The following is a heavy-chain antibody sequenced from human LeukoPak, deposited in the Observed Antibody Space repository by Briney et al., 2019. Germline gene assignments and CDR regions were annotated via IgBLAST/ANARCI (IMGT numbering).Heavy chain of an antibody. Sequence: PSETLSLTCTVSGGSISSYYWSWIRQPPGKGLEWIGYIYYSGSTNYNPSLKSRVTISVDTSKNQFSLKLSSVTAADTAVYYCARSSSAYFDYWGQGTLVTVSS. CDR1: GGSISSYY. CDR3: ARSSSAYFDY. V-gene: IGHV4-59*01. CDR2: IYYSGST. J-gene: IGHJ4*02.